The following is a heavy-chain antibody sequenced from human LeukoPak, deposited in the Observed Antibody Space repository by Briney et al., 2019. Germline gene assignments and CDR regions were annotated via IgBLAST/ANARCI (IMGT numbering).Heavy chain of an antibody. Sequence: GGSLRLSCAASGFTFSSYEMNWVRQAPGKGLEWVSSISSSSSYIYYADSVKGRFTISRDNAKNSLYLQMNSLRAEDTAVYYCARDYYDSSGSVDYWGQGTLDTVSS. CDR2: ISSSSSYI. CDR3: ARDYYDSSGSVDY. CDR1: GFTFSSYE. V-gene: IGHV3-21*01. J-gene: IGHJ4*02. D-gene: IGHD3-22*01.